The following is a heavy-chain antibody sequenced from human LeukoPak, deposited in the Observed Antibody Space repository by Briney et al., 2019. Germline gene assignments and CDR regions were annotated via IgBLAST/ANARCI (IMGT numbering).Heavy chain of an antibody. CDR3: VRGGNYGCLWNAFDV. V-gene: IGHV3-48*03. CDR2: ISSSGSSI. J-gene: IGHJ3*01. CDR1: GFTFRTYE. D-gene: IGHD3-10*01. Sequence: GGSLRLSCAASGFTFRTYEMNWVREAPGTGLEWVSYISSSGSSIYYADSVKGRFTISRDNAKNSLYLQMHSLRAEDTTVYYCVRGGNYGCLWNAFDVWGQGTMVTVSS.